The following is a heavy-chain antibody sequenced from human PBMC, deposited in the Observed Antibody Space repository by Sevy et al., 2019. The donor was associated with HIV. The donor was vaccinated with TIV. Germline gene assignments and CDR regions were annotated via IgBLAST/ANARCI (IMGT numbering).Heavy chain of an antibody. V-gene: IGHV3-48*01. CDR2: ISTSSNTI. CDR1: GFSFNSFN. CDR3: ARGFCISSSCSGSS. D-gene: IGHD2-2*01. Sequence: GGSLRLSCAASGFSFNSFNMNWVRQAPGKGLEWVAHISTSSNTIYYADSVKGRSTISRDNAKNSLYLQMNSLRAEDTAVYYCARGFCISSSCSGSSWGQGTLVTVSS. J-gene: IGHJ5*02.